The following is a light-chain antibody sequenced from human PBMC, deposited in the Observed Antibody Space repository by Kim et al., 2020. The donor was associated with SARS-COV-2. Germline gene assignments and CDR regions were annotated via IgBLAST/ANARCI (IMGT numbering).Light chain of an antibody. CDR2: GNS. CDR3: QSYDSSLSGHVV. Sequence: VTSSLTGSNSNIGSGYDVHWYQQLPGAAPKLLIFGNSDRPSGVPDRFFGSKSDTSASLAITGLQAEDEADYYCQSYDSSLSGHVVFGGGTKLTVL. V-gene: IGLV1-40*01. CDR1: NSNIGSGYD. J-gene: IGLJ2*01.